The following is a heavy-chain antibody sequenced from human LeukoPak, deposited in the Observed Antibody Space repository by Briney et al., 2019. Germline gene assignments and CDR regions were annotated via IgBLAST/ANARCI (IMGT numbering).Heavy chain of an antibody. V-gene: IGHV4-61*01. CDR3: ARFRGSGWDYFDS. CDR2: MYYTGAT. CDR1: GGSISSNTYH. Sequence: PSETLSLTCTVSGGSISSNTYHWSWIRQPPGKGLEWIGYMYYTGATSHNPSLKSRVTVSLDTSKNQFSLKLHPVTAADTAVYYCARFRGSGWDYFDSWGQGTLVTVSS. J-gene: IGHJ4*02. D-gene: IGHD6-19*01.